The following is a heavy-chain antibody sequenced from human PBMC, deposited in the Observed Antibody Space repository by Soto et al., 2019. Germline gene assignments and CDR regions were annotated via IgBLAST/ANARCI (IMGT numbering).Heavy chain of an antibody. CDR3: ARHKYYYDSSGYYYPSYFDY. V-gene: IGHV4-39*01. D-gene: IGHD3-22*01. Sequence: SETLSLTCTVSSGSISSSSYYWGWIRQPPGKGLEWIGSIYYSGSTYYNPSLKSRVTISVDTSKNQFSLKLSSVTAADTAVYYCARHKYYYDSSGYYYPSYFDYWGQGTLVTVSS. J-gene: IGHJ4*02. CDR2: IYYSGST. CDR1: SGSISSSSYY.